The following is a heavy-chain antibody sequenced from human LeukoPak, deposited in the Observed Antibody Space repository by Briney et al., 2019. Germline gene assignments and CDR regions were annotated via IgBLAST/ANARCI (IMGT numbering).Heavy chain of an antibody. D-gene: IGHD3-16*01. Sequence: SETLSLTCSVSGDSVTNGAYCCSWIRQPPGKGLEWIGYIYDIAITYQNPSLRSRLTISVDTSQNQLSLKLSSVTAADTAVYYCARQVGRGTQIYYMDVWGKGTTVTVSS. CDR2: IYDIAIT. CDR3: ARQVGRGTQIYYMDV. CDR1: GDSVTNGAYC. J-gene: IGHJ6*03. V-gene: IGHV4-30-4*07.